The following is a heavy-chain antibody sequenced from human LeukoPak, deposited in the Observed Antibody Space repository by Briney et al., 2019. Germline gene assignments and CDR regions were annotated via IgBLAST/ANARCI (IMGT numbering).Heavy chain of an antibody. CDR1: GYTFSSYG. CDR2: ISTYNGNT. D-gene: IGHD5-18*01. Sequence: ASVKVSCKASGYTFSSYGISWVRQAPGQGLEWMGWISTYNGNTNYAQKLQGRVTMTTDTSTGTAYMELRSLRSDDTAVYYCARVGVQLWSTYYYYYMDVWGKGTTVTVSS. J-gene: IGHJ6*03. V-gene: IGHV1-18*01. CDR3: ARVGVQLWSTYYYYYMDV.